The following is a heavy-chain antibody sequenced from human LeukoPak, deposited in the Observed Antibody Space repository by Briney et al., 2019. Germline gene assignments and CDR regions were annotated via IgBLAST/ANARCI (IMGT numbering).Heavy chain of an antibody. J-gene: IGHJ1*01. CDR2: IKGKIGGGTI. V-gene: IGHV3-15*05. CDR1: GFSFNNAW. Sequence: GGSLRLSCAASGFSFNNAWMSWVRQAPGKGLEWIGRIKGKIGGGTIDYAAPVKGRFTISRDDSINTVYVQMNSLRTEDTALYFCTASRGITTFLFWGQGALVTVSS. CDR3: TASRGITTFLF. D-gene: IGHD3-22*01.